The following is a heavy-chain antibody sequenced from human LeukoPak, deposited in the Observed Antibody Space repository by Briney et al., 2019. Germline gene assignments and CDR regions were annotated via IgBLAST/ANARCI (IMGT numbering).Heavy chain of an antibody. CDR3: ARDPRAVAGPGGFDY. J-gene: IGHJ4*02. CDR2: ISSSSSYI. Sequence: GGSLRLSCAASGFTFSSYSMNWVRQAPGKGLEWVSSISSSSSYIYYADSVKGRFTISRDNAKNSLYLQMNSLRAEDTAVYYCARDPRAVAGPGGFDYWGQGTLVTVSS. D-gene: IGHD6-19*01. V-gene: IGHV3-21*01. CDR1: GFTFSSYS.